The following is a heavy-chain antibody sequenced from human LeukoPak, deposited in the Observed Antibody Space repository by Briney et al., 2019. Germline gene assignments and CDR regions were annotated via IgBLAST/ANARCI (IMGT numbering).Heavy chain of an antibody. CDR3: AKSYYGSGSQAVDY. D-gene: IGHD3-10*01. CDR2: ISGSGGST. CDR1: GFTFSSYA. Sequence: GGSPRLSCAASGFTFSSYAMSWVRQAPGKGLEWVSAISGSGGSTYYADSVKGRFTISRDNSKNTLYLQMNSLRAEDTAVYYCAKSYYGSGSQAVDYWGQGTLVTVSS. V-gene: IGHV3-23*01. J-gene: IGHJ4*02.